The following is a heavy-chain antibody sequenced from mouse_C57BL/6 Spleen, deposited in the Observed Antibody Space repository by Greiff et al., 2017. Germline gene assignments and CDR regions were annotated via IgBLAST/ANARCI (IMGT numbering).Heavy chain of an antibody. CDR2: IHPNSGST. CDR3: ARSDYDGYYPLAMDY. Sequence: QVHVKQSGAELVKPGASVKLSCKASGYTFTSYWMHWVKQRPGQGLGWIGMIHPNSGSTNYNEKFKSKATLTVDKSSSTAYMQLSSLTSEDSAVYYCARSDYDGYYPLAMDYWGQGTSVTVSS. D-gene: IGHD2-3*01. J-gene: IGHJ4*01. CDR1: GYTFTSYW. V-gene: IGHV1-64*01.